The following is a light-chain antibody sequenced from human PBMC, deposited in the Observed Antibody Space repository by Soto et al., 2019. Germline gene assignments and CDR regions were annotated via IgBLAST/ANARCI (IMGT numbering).Light chain of an antibody. J-gene: IGKJ1*01. Sequence: ETVMTQSPATLSVSPGERATLSCRASQSVSSALAWYQQKPGLPPRLLIYDASTRATGIPARFSGSGSGTDFTLTISSLQSQDIATYYCQQYDNLRWTFGQGTKVDIK. CDR3: QQYDNLRWT. CDR2: DAS. CDR1: QSVSSA. V-gene: IGKV3-15*01.